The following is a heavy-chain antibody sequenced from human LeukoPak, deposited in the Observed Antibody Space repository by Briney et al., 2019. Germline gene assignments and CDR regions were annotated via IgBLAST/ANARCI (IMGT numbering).Heavy chain of an antibody. CDR2: ISSSSSYI. CDR1: GFIFSSYG. CDR3: ARDGDTSLFDY. J-gene: IGHJ4*02. Sequence: GGSLRLSCAVSGFIFSSYGMHWVRQAPGKGLEWVSSISSSSSYIYYADSVKGRFTISRDNAKNSLYLQMNSLRAEDTAVYYCARDGDTSLFDYWGQGTLVTVSS. V-gene: IGHV3-21*01. D-gene: IGHD5-18*01.